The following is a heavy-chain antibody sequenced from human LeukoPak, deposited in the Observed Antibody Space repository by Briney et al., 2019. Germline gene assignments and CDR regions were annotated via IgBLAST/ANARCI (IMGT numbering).Heavy chain of an antibody. D-gene: IGHD3-10*01. CDR1: GGSISSSSYY. J-gene: IGHJ4*02. CDR2: ITGSGGVT. V-gene: IGHV3-23*01. Sequence: ETLSLTCTVSGGSISSSSYYWGWIRQAPGKGLEWVSGITGSGGVTYYADSVKGRFTISRDNSKNTLYLQMNTLRAEDTAVYYCAKDPPGSRIIMAAFENWGQGTLVTVSS. CDR3: AKDPPGSRIIMAAFEN.